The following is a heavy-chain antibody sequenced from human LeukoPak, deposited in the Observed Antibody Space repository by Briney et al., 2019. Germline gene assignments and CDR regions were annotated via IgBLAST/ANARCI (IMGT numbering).Heavy chain of an antibody. D-gene: IGHD2-2*01. Sequence: PSETLSLTCAVSGGSISSSNWWSWVRQPPGKGLEWIGEIYHSGSTNYNPSLKSRVTISVDKSKNQFSLKLSSVTAADTAVYYCARGLQDIVVVPAAPPGRVFQHWGQGTLVTVSS. V-gene: IGHV4-4*02. CDR2: IYHSGST. J-gene: IGHJ1*01. CDR3: ARGLQDIVVVPAAPPGRVFQH. CDR1: GGSISSSNW.